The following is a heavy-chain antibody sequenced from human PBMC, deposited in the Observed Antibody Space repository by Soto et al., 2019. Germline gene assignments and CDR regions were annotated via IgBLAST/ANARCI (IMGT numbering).Heavy chain of an antibody. J-gene: IGHJ4*02. Sequence: QVQLVQSGAEVKKPGSSVKVSCKASGGTFSSYAISWVRQAPGQGLEWMGGITPIFGTANYAQKFQGRVTITADKSTSTAYMQLSCLRSEDTAVYYCARATWGEVAATEGYYFDYWGQGSLVTVSS. V-gene: IGHV1-69*14. CDR3: ARATWGEVAATEGYYFDY. CDR1: GGTFSSYA. D-gene: IGHD1-26*01. CDR2: ITPIFGTA.